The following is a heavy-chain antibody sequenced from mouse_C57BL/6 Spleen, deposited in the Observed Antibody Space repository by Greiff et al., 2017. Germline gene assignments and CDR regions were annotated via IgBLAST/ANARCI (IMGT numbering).Heavy chain of an antibody. CDR3: ARRLHDHGSSYDYYAMDY. Sequence: QVQLQQSGPELVKPGASVKLSCKASGYTFTSYDINWVKQRPGQGLEWIGWIYPRDGSTKYNEKFKGKATLTVDTSSSTAYMELPSLTSEDSAVYFCARRLHDHGSSYDYYAMDYWGQGTSVTVSS. J-gene: IGHJ4*01. D-gene: IGHD1-1*01. V-gene: IGHV1-85*01. CDR1: GYTFTSYD. CDR2: IYPRDGST.